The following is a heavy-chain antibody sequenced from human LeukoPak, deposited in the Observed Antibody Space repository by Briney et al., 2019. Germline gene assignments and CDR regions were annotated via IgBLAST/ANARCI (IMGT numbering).Heavy chain of an antibody. CDR1: GYTFTSYG. V-gene: IGHV1-18*01. J-gene: IGHJ4*02. D-gene: IGHD2-15*01. CDR3: ARVGYCSGGSCLMSYFDY. Sequence: VASVKVSCKASGYTFTSYGISWVRQAPGQGLEWMGWISAYNGNTNYAQKLQGRVTMTTDTSTSTAYMELRSLRSDDTAVYYCARVGYCSGGSCLMSYFDYWGQGTLVTVSS. CDR2: ISAYNGNT.